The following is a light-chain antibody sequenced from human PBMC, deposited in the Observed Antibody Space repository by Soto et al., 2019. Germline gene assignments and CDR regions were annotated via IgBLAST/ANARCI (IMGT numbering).Light chain of an antibody. CDR3: QQYGSSPT. V-gene: IGKV3-15*01. CDR1: QSISSN. CDR2: GPS. J-gene: IGKJ5*01. Sequence: EIVLTQSPATLSVSPGERATISCRASQSISSNLAWYQQKPGQAPRLLIYGPSTRATGVPARFSGSGSGTEFTLTISSLQSEDFAMYYCQQYGSSPTFGQGTRLEIK.